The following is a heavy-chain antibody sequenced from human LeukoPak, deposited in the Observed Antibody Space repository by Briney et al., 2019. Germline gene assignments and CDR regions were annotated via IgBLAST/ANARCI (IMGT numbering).Heavy chain of an antibody. CDR3: ARKGFGTMVRGWVGYYYYMDV. V-gene: IGHV1-46*01. CDR2: INPSADST. CDR1: GYTFTSYY. J-gene: IGHJ6*03. Sequence: ASVKVSCKASGYTFTSYYIHWVRQAPGQGLEWMGIINPSADSTNYAQKFQGRVTMTRDMSTSTVYMDLSSLTSEDTAVYYCARKGFGTMVRGWVGYYYYMDVWGKGTTVTISS. D-gene: IGHD3-10*01.